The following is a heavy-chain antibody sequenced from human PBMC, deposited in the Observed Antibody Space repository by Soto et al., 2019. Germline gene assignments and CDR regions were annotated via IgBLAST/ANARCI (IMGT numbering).Heavy chain of an antibody. Sequence: GASVKVSCKASGYTFTGYYMHWVRQAPGQGLEWMGWINPNSGGTNYAQKFQGRVTMTRDTSISTAYMELSRLRSDDTAVYYCASRITSIAAHYYYYGMDVWGHGTTVTVSS. CDR3: ASRITSIAAHYYYYGMDV. CDR2: INPNSGGT. D-gene: IGHD6-6*01. J-gene: IGHJ6*02. V-gene: IGHV1-2*02. CDR1: GYTFTGYY.